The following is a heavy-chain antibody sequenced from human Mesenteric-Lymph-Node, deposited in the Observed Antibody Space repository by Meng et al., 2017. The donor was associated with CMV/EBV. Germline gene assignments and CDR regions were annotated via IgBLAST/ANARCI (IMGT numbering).Heavy chain of an antibody. Sequence: SGGSISSRTYWGWIRQSPGKGLEWIGSIYYSGSTYYNPSLKSRVTISVDTSKNQFSLHLNSVTPEDTAVYYCARSRPIAAAGLHFDYWGQGVLVTVSS. CDR3: ARSRPIAAAGLHFDY. V-gene: IGHV4-39*01. CDR1: GGSISSRTY. D-gene: IGHD6-13*01. J-gene: IGHJ4*02. CDR2: IYYSGST.